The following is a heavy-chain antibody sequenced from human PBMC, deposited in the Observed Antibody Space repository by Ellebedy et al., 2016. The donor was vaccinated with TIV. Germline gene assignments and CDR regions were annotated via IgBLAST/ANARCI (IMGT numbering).Heavy chain of an antibody. Sequence: PGGSLRLSCAASGFTFSSYGMHWVRQAPGKGLEWVAVIWYDGSNKYYADSVKGRFTISRDNSKNTLYLQMNSLRAEDTAVYYCARDLEQLRGFGYWGQGTLVTVSS. CDR2: IWYDGSNK. CDR3: ARDLEQLRGFGY. V-gene: IGHV3-33*08. J-gene: IGHJ4*02. CDR1: GFTFSSYG. D-gene: IGHD6-6*01.